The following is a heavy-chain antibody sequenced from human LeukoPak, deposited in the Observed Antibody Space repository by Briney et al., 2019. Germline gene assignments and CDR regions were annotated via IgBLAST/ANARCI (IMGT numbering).Heavy chain of an antibody. CDR2: IFYSGST. J-gene: IGHJ4*02. V-gene: IGHV4-59*01. D-gene: IGHD4-17*01. CDR3: ARDMDGDYALGY. CDR1: GGSISSYY. Sequence: SETLSLTCTVSGGSISSYYWSWIRQPPGKGLEWIGYIFYSGSTNYNPSLTSRVTISVDTSKNQFSLKLSSVTAADTAVYYCARDMDGDYALGYWGQGTLVTVSS.